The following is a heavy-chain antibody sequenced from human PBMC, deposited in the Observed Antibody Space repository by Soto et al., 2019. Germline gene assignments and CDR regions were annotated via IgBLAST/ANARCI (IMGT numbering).Heavy chain of an antibody. CDR3: ARDVTYYYASRLDV. CDR1: GIPVSSNY. V-gene: IGHV3-53*04. D-gene: IGHD3-10*01. Sequence: EVQLVESGGGLVQPGGSLRLSCVASGIPVSSNYMTWFRQAPGKGREWVSVLHSGGDTYYANSVKGRFTISRHDSTNTLYLQMNSLTPEDTAVYYCARDVTYYYASRLDVWGQGTTVTVSS. J-gene: IGHJ6*02. CDR2: LHSGGDT.